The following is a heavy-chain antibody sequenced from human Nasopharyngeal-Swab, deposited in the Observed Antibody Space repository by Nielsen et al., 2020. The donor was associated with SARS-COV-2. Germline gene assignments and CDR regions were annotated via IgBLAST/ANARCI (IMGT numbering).Heavy chain of an antibody. Sequence: ASVKVSCKASGYTFTSYYMNWVRQAPGKGLEWMGGFDPEDGETIYAQKFQGRVTMTEDTSTDTAYMELSSLRSEDTAVYYCATVPGYCSGGSCYFDYWGQGTLVTVSS. J-gene: IGHJ4*02. D-gene: IGHD2-15*01. CDR2: FDPEDGET. V-gene: IGHV1-24*01. CDR1: GYTFTSYY. CDR3: ATVPGYCSGGSCYFDY.